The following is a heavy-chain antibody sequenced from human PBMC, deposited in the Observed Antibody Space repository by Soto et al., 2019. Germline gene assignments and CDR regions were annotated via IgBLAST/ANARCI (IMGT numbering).Heavy chain of an antibody. Sequence: EVQLLESGGGLVQPGESLRLSCAASGFTFSAYGMFWVRQAPGKGLEWVSTVRPGGDITYYADSVKGRFTISRDNSKNIMYLQMNSLRAEDTAVYYCAKDAHYPGIEISYWCQGTLVTVSS. CDR2: VRPGGDIT. V-gene: IGHV3-23*01. J-gene: IGHJ4*02. D-gene: IGHD3-10*01. CDR3: AKDAHYPGIEISY. CDR1: GFTFSAYG.